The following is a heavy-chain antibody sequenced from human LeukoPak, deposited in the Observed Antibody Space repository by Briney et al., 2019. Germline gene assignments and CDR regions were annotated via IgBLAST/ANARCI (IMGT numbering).Heavy chain of an antibody. V-gene: IGHV1-69*13. Sequence: SVKVSCKASGGTFSSYAISWVRQAPGQGLEWMGGIIPIFGTANYAQKFQGRVTITADESTSTAYMELSSLRSEDTAVYYCAKGRASAGGYSGYDWGDWFDPWGQGTLVTVSS. J-gene: IGHJ5*02. CDR2: IIPIFGTA. CDR1: GGTFSSYA. CDR3: AKGRASAGGYSGYDWGDWFDP. D-gene: IGHD5-12*01.